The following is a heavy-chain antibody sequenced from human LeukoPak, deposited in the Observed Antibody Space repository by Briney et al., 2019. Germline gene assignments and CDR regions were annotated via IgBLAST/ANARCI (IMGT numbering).Heavy chain of an antibody. CDR3: ARGPVTRFDY. D-gene: IGHD2-21*02. V-gene: IGHV3-11*06. CDR1: GFTFSDYY. Sequence: PGGSLRLSCAASGFTFSDYYMSWIRQAPGKGLEWVSYINSSSSYTNYADSVKGRFTISRDNAKNSLYLQMNSLRAEDTAVYYCARGPVTRFDYWGQGTLVTVSS. J-gene: IGHJ4*02. CDR2: INSSSSYT.